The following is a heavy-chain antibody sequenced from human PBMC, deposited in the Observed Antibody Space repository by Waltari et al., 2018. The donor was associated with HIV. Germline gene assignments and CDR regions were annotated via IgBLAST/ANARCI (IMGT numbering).Heavy chain of an antibody. D-gene: IGHD5-18*01. CDR2: IYTGGST. V-gene: IGHV3-66*01. CDR3: ASPDTTMVHGHYYFYHMDV. CDR1: GFTVSSNY. J-gene: IGHJ6*02. Sequence: EVQLVEPGGGLVQPGGSLRLSCAASGFTVSSNYMSWVRQAPGKGLVWVSLIYTGGSTYYADSVKGRFTISRDNSKNTLYLQMNSLRAEDTAVYYCASPDTTMVHGHYYFYHMDVWGQGTTVTVSS.